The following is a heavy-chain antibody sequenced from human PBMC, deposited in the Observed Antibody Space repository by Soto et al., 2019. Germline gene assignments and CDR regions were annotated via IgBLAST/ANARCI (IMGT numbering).Heavy chain of an antibody. V-gene: IGHV4-31*03. CDR1: GGSNSGASFY. D-gene: IGHD3-16*01. Sequence: QVQLQESGPGLLKPSHTLSLTHTVWGGSNSGASFYWSWIRPLPGKRLEWIGHLYYTGTTFYRPSLESRVTISLDTSKNQFSLKLTSVTAADTAVYYCARDTGFYGGYNRFDPWGQGTLVTVSS. J-gene: IGHJ5*02. CDR3: ARDTGFYGGYNRFDP. CDR2: LYYTGTT.